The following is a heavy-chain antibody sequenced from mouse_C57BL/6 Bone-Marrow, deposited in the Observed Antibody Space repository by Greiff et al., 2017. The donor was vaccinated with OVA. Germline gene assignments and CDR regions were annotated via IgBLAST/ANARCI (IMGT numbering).Heavy chain of an antibody. Sequence: VQLQQPGAELVRPGSSVKLSCKASGYTFTSYWMDWVKQRPGQGLEWIGNIYPSDSETHYNQKFKDKATLTVDKSSSTAYMQLSSLTSEDSAVYYCELFITTVVAPHYDAMDYWGQGTSVTVSS. CDR2: IYPSDSET. CDR1: GYTFTSYW. V-gene: IGHV1-61*01. J-gene: IGHJ4*01. D-gene: IGHD1-1*01. CDR3: ELFITTVVAPHYDAMDY.